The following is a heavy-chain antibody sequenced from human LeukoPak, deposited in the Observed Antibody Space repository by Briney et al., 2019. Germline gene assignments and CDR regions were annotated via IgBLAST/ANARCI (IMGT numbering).Heavy chain of an antibody. J-gene: IGHJ4*02. CDR1: GFTFSNYW. V-gene: IGHV3-74*01. CDR2: INEGGSVT. Sequence: GGSLRLSCAASGFTFSNYWMHWVRHAPGKGLVWISRINEGGSVTDYADSVKGRFTISRDNAKNTLYLEMNSLRAEDTAVYYCSRDLRGRDDYWGQGTLVSVSS. D-gene: IGHD5-24*01. CDR3: SRDLRGRDDY.